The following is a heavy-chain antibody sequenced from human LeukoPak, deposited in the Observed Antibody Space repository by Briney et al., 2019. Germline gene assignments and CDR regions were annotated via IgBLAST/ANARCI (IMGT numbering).Heavy chain of an antibody. V-gene: IGHV4-34*01. CDR3: ARDSSGYFDY. Sequence: PSETLSLTCAVYGGSFSDYYWSWIRQPPGKGLEWIGSIYYSGSTYYNPSLKSRVTISVDTSKNQFSLKLSSVTAADTAVYYCARDSSGYFDYWGQGTLVTVSS. CDR1: GGSFSDYY. J-gene: IGHJ4*02. CDR2: IYYSGST. D-gene: IGHD3-22*01.